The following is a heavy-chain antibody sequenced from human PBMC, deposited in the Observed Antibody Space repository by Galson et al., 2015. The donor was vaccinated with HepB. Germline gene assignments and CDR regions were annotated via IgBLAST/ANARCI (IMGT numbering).Heavy chain of an antibody. D-gene: IGHD5-12*01. CDR2: MSYDGSNK. CDR3: AKAGTYDAFDY. V-gene: IGHV3-30*01. Sequence: SLRLSCAASGFTFSGYPMHWVRQAPGKGLRWVPVMSYDGSNKYYADSLKGRFTISRDNSKKTLYLQMNSLRDEDPAVYYCAKAGTYDAFDYWGQGTLVTVSS. J-gene: IGHJ4*02. CDR1: GFTFSGYP.